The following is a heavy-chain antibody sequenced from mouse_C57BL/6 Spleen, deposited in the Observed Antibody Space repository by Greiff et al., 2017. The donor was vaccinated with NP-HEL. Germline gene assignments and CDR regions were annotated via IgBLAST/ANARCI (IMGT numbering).Heavy chain of an antibody. CDR2: ISDGGSYT. V-gene: IGHV5-4*01. CDR1: GFTFSSYA. CDR3: ASLYDYDEGAFAY. Sequence: DVHLVESGGGLVKPGGSLKLSCAASGFTFSSYAMSWVRQTPEKRLEWVATISDGGSYTYYPDNVKGRFTISRDNAKNNLYLQMSHLKSEDTAMYYCASLYDYDEGAFAYWGQGTLVTVSA. J-gene: IGHJ3*01. D-gene: IGHD2-4*01.